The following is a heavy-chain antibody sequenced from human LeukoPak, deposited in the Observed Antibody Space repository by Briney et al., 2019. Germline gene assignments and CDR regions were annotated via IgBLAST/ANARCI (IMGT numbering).Heavy chain of an antibody. CDR1: GYSFTDYW. CDR3: ARLVSVTMSDY. D-gene: IGHD3-22*01. J-gene: IGHJ4*02. CDR2: IHPANSDT. V-gene: IGHV5-51*01. Sequence: PGESLKISCEGSGYSFTDYWIGWVRQMPGKGLEWMGIIHPANSDTRYSPPFQGQVTISADKSISTAYLQWSSLKASDTAMYYCARLVSVTMSDYWGQGTLVTVSS.